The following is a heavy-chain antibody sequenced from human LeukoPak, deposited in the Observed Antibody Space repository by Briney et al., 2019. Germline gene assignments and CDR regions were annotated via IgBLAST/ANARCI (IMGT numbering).Heavy chain of an antibody. CDR1: GFTFSSYW. CDR2: INQDGSEK. D-gene: IGHD3-22*01. CDR3: ARSRSGSFDI. Sequence: GGSLRLSCAASGFTFSSYWMSWVRQAPGKGLQWVANINQDGSEKYYVDSVKGRFTISRDNAKNTLYLQMNSLRAEDTALYYCARSRSGSFDIWGQGTMVTVSS. J-gene: IGHJ3*02. V-gene: IGHV3-7*02.